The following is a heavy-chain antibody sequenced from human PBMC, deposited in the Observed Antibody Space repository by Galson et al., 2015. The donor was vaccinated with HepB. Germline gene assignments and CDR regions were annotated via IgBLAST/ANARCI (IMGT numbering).Heavy chain of an antibody. J-gene: IGHJ4*02. Sequence: SLRLSCAASGFTFSSYAMSWVRQAPGKGLEWVSAISGSGGSTHYADSVKGRFTISRDNSKNTLFLQMSSLGVEDTALYYCAKFRGMDIGEYHFDHWGQGTLVTVSS. D-gene: IGHD2-2*03. V-gene: IGHV3-23*01. CDR3: AKFRGMDIGEYHFDH. CDR1: GFTFSSYA. CDR2: ISGSGGST.